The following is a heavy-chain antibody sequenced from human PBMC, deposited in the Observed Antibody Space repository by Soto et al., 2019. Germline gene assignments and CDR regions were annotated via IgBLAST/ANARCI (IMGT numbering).Heavy chain of an antibody. CDR2: ISSSGSTI. V-gene: IGHV3-48*03. D-gene: IGHD5-12*01. CDR1: GFTFSSYE. CDR3: ARGDGYNYQVAFDI. J-gene: IGHJ3*02. Sequence: EVQLVESGGGLVQPGGSLRLSCAASGFTFSSYEMNWVRQAPGKGLEWVSYISSSGSTIYYADSVKGRFTISRDNAKNSLYLQMNSLRAEDTAVYYCARGDGYNYQVAFDIWGQGTMVTVSS.